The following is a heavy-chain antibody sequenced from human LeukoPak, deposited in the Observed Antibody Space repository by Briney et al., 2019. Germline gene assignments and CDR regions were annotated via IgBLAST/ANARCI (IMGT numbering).Heavy chain of an antibody. CDR2: INTDGSST. Sequence: GGSLRLSCAASGFTFSSYWMHWVRQAPGKGLVWVSRINTDGSSTSYADSVKGRFTISRDNSKNTLYLQMNSLRTEDTAVYYCXKSEXTHDSGSGLFDYWGQGTLVTVSS. CDR1: GFTFSSYW. CDR3: XKSEXTHDSGSGLFDY. V-gene: IGHV3-74*01. J-gene: IGHJ4*02. D-gene: IGHD3-10*01.